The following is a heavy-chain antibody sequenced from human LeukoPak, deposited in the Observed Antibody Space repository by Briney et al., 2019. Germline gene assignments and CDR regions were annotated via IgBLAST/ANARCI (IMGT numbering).Heavy chain of an antibody. CDR3: ARDLHGGAESWYFDL. Sequence: ASVKVSCKASGYTFTSYDINWVRQATGQGLEWMGWISAYNGITNYAQKLQGRVTMTTDTSTSTAYMELRSLRSDDTAVYYCARDLHGGAESWYFDLWGRGTLVTVSS. J-gene: IGHJ2*01. V-gene: IGHV1-18*01. D-gene: IGHD2-15*01. CDR2: ISAYNGIT. CDR1: GYTFTSYD.